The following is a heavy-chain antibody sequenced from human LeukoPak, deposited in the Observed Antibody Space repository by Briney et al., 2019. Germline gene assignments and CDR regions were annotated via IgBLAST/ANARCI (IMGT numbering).Heavy chain of an antibody. J-gene: IGHJ3*02. Sequence: GGSLRLSCAASGFTFDDYAMHWVRQAPGKGLEWVSGISWNSGSVGYADSVKGRFTISRDNAKNSLCLQMNSLRAEDTALYYCAKDIGDGYNNDAFDIWGQGTMVTVSS. V-gene: IGHV3-9*01. CDR3: AKDIGDGYNNDAFDI. D-gene: IGHD5-24*01. CDR1: GFTFDDYA. CDR2: ISWNSGSV.